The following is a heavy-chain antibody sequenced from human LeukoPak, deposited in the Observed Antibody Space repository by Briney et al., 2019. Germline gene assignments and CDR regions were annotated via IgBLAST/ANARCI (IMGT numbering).Heavy chain of an antibody. J-gene: IGHJ4*02. D-gene: IGHD3-10*01. CDR2: IKQDGSEK. V-gene: IGHV3-7*04. Sequence: GGSLRLSCAAAGFTFSSFRMTWVRQAPGKGLEWVANIKQDGSEKYYVDSVKGRFTISRDNAKNSLYLQMNSLRAEDTAVYYRARDYYDSGSYCFDYWGQGTLVTVSS. CDR1: GFTFSSFR. CDR3: ARDYYDSGSYCFDY.